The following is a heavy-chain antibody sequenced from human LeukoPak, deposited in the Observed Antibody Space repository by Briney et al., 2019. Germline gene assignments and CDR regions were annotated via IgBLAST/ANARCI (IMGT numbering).Heavy chain of an antibody. CDR3: AKGLSVITFGGCNY. J-gene: IGHJ4*02. V-gene: IGHV3-23*01. CDR2: ISGSGGST. Sequence: PGGSLRLSCAASGFTFSSYSMNWVRQSPGKGLEWVSAISGSGGSTYYADSVKGRFTISRDNSKNTLYLQMNSLRAEDTAVYYCAKGLSVITFGGCNYWGQGSLVTVSS. CDR1: GFTFSSYS. D-gene: IGHD3-16*01.